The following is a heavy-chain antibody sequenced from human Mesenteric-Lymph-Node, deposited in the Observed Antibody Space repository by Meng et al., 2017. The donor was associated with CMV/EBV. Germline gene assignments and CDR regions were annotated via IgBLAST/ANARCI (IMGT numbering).Heavy chain of an antibody. Sequence: GGSLRLSCVASGFTFSDYDMHWVRQVTGKRLEWLSAIGTLHDTFYPDSVKGRFTISRENAKNSLYLQMNSLRAEDTAVYYAYSFNIQDQHWGRGTLVTVSS. D-gene: IGHD1-26*01. J-gene: IGHJ1*01. CDR3: YSFNIQDQH. V-gene: IGHV3-13*01. CDR2: IGTLHDT. CDR1: GFTFSDYD.